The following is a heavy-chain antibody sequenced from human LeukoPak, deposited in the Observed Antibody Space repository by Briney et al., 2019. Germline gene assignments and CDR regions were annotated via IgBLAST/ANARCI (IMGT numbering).Heavy chain of an antibody. CDR3: TREEDYDFWSGQGY. V-gene: IGHV3-49*04. D-gene: IGHD3-3*01. Sequence: GGFLRLSCTASGFTFGDYAMSWVRQAPGKGLEWVGFIRSKAYGGTTEYAASVKGRFTISRDDSKSIAYLQMNSLKTEDTAVYYCTREEDYDFWSGQGYWGQGTLVTVSS. J-gene: IGHJ4*02. CDR2: IRSKAYGGTT. CDR1: GFTFGDYA.